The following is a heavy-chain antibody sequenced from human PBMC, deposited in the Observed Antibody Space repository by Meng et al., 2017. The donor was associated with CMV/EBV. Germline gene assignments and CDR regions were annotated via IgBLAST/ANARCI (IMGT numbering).Heavy chain of an antibody. D-gene: IGHD1-1*01. CDR3: ARTGTNLAYYFDY. J-gene: IGHJ4*01. Sequence: AVSGGSISSSNGWSWVCQPPGKGLEWIGEIYHSGSTNYNPSLKSRVTISVDKSKNQFSLKLSSVTAADTAVYYCARTGTNLAYYFDYWGQEPWSPSPQ. CDR2: IYHSGST. CDR1: GGSISSSNG. V-gene: IGHV4-4*02.